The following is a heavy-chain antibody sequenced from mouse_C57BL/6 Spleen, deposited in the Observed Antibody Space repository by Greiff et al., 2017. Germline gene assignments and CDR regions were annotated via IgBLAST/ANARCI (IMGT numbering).Heavy chain of an antibody. D-gene: IGHD2-5*01. CDR1: GYAFSSYW. CDR3: ARYSNYPYYYAMDY. V-gene: IGHV1-80*01. Sequence: VQLQQSGAELVKPGASVKISCKASGYAFSSYWMNWVKQRPGKGLAWIGQIYPGDGDTNYNGKFKGKATLTADKSSSTAYMQLSSLTSEDSAVYFCARYSNYPYYYAMDYWGQGTSVTVSS. CDR2: IYPGDGDT. J-gene: IGHJ4*01.